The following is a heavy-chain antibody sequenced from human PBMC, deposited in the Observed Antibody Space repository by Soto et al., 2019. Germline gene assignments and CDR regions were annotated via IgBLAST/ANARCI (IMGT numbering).Heavy chain of an antibody. CDR3: ARSFSDWYYFDY. CDR1: GGSIRGDY. Sequence: PSETLCVTCSVAGGSIRGDYWNWIRQTPGKGLEWIANIYHSGATNYNPSLKSRVTISIDTSKNQFSLNLNSVTAADTAIYFCARSFSDWYYFDYWGLGTLVTV. CDR2: IYHSGAT. J-gene: IGHJ4*02. D-gene: IGHD3-9*01. V-gene: IGHV4-59*01.